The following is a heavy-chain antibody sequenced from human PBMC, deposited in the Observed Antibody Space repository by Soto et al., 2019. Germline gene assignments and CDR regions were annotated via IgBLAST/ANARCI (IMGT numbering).Heavy chain of an antibody. J-gene: IGHJ4*02. V-gene: IGHV3-33*01. Sequence: GRSLRLSCAASGFTFSSYGMHWVRQAPGKGLEWVAVIWYDGSNKYYADSVKGRFTISRDNSKNTLYLQMNSLRAEDTAVYYSARGSPTLEVWGQGTLVTVSS. CDR3: ARGSPTLEV. CDR2: IWYDGSNK. D-gene: IGHD1-26*01. CDR1: GFTFSSYG.